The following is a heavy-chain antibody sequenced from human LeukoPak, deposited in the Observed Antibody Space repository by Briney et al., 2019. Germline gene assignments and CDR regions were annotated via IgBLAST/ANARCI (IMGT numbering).Heavy chain of an antibody. J-gene: IGHJ4*02. CDR3: AKVVGGGDY. V-gene: IGHV3-23*01. CDR1: GFTFSSYW. CDR2: ISASGDST. Sequence: GGSLRLSCAASGFTFSSYWMHWVRQAPGKGLEWLSSISASGDSTNYADSVKGRFTISRDNSKNTLYLQMSSLRTEDTALYYCAKVVGGGDYWGQGTLVTVSS.